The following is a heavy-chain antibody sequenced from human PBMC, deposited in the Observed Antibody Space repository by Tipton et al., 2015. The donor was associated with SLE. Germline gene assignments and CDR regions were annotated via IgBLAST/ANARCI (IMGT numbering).Heavy chain of an antibody. CDR3: AKGIAARPLFDY. J-gene: IGHJ4*02. V-gene: IGHV3-23*01. D-gene: IGHD6-6*01. CDR2: ISGSGGST. CDR1: GFTFSSYA. Sequence: GSLRLSCAASGFTFSSYAMSWVRQAPGKGLEWVSAISGSGGSTYYADSVKGRFTISRDNSKNTLYLQMNSLRAEDTAVYYCAKGIAARPLFDYWGQGTLVTVSS.